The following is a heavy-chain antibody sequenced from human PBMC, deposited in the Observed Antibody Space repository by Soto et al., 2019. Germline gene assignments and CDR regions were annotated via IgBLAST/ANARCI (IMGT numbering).Heavy chain of an antibody. CDR3: AREGGYNSFDY. CDR1: GGTFSSYT. V-gene: IGHV1-69*08. Sequence: QVQLVQSGAEVKKPGSSVKVSCKASGGTFSSYTISWVLQAPGQGLEWMGRIIPILGIANYAQKFQGRVTITADKSTSTAYMELSSLRSEDTTVYYGAREGGYNSFDYWGQGTLVTVSS. CDR2: IIPILGIA. J-gene: IGHJ4*02. D-gene: IGHD5-12*01.